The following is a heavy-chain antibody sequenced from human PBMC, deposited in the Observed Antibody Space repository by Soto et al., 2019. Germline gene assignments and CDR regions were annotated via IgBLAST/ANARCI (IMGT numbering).Heavy chain of an antibody. D-gene: IGHD6-6*01. J-gene: IGHJ6*02. CDR3: AKDIRAYSSSPEYYYYYGMDV. CDR2: ISWNSGSI. V-gene: IGHV3-9*01. CDR1: GLTFDDYA. Sequence: GGSLRLSCAASGLTFDDYAMHWVRQAPGKGLEWVSGISWNSGSIGYADSVKGRFTISRDNAKNSLYLQMNSLRAEDTALYYCAKDIRAYSSSPEYYYYYGMDVWGQGTTVTVSS.